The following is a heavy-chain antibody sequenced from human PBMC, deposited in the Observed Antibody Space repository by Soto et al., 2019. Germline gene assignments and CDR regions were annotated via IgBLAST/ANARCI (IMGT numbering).Heavy chain of an antibody. CDR1: GFTFTSYD. CDR2: MSFDGSNE. J-gene: IGHJ4*02. D-gene: IGHD4-17*01. Sequence: GGSLRLSCAASGFTFTSYDMHWVRQAPGQGLEWVAIMSFDGSNEYYADPVKGRFTIFRDNSKDTLYLQMNSLRGEDTAVYYCARATVVNYFDCWGQGTLVTVSS. V-gene: IGHV3-30*03. CDR3: ARATVVNYFDC.